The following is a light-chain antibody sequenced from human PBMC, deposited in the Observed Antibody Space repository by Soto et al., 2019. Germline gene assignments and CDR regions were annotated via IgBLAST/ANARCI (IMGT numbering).Light chain of an antibody. CDR2: DAS. V-gene: IGKV1-33*01. CDR3: QHYNSFPIT. CDR1: QGVRNY. Sequence: DIQLTQSPSSLSASVGDRVTFTCQASQGVRNYLNWYQQKSGQAPKLLIHDASNLQTGAPSRFSGSGSGTDFTFTINSLQPEDIGTYYCQHYNSFPITFGQGTRLEIK. J-gene: IGKJ5*01.